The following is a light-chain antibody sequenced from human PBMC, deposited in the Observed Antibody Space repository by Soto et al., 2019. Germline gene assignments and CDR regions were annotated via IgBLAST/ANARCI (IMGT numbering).Light chain of an antibody. CDR2: GAS. CDR1: QSVNNNF. J-gene: IGKJ4*01. Sequence: EIVMTQSPATLSVSPGERATLSCRASQSVNNNFLAWYQQKPGQAPRLLIYGASNRAPGIPDRFSGSGSGTDFTLTISRLEPEDFAVYYCQQYGSSPLTFGGGTKVDIK. V-gene: IGKV3-20*01. CDR3: QQYGSSPLT.